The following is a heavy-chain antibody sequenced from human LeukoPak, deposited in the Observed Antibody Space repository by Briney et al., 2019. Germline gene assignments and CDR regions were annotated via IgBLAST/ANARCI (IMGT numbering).Heavy chain of an antibody. V-gene: IGHV1-69*05. CDR2: IIPIFGTA. CDR3: ARGPDLYGDYLAAFDI. CDR1: GGTFSSYA. Sequence: ASVKVSCKASGGTFSSYAISWVRQAPGQGLEWMGGIIPIFGTANYAQKFQGRVTITTDESTSTAYMELSSLRSEDTAVYYCARGPDLYGDYLAAFDIWGQGTMVTVSS. J-gene: IGHJ3*02. D-gene: IGHD4-17*01.